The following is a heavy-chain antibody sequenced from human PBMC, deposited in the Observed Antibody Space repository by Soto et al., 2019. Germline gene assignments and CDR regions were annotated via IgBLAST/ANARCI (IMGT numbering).Heavy chain of an antibody. J-gene: IGHJ6*02. CDR2: IYPGDSDT. CDR1: GYSFTSYW. Sequence: GESLKISCKGSGYSFTSYWIGWVRQMPGKGLEWMGIIYPGDSDTRYSPSFQGQVTISADKSISTAYLQWSSLKASDTAMYYSGRHGLYYDILTGPYYGRDVWGQGTTVPVSS. V-gene: IGHV5-51*01. CDR3: GRHGLYYDILTGPYYGRDV. D-gene: IGHD3-9*01.